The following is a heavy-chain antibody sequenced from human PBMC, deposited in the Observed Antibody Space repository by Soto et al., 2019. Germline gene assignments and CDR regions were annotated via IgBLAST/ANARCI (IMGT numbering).Heavy chain of an antibody. CDR1: GGSISSYY. CDR2: IYYSGST. CDR3: ARVLRYFDWYFDY. Sequence: SETLSLTCTVSGGSISSYYWSWIRQPPGKGLEWIGYIYYSGSTNYNPSLKSRVTISVDTSKNQFSPKLSSVTAADTAVYYCARVLRYFDWYFDYWGQGTLVTVSS. V-gene: IGHV4-59*01. J-gene: IGHJ4*02. D-gene: IGHD3-9*01.